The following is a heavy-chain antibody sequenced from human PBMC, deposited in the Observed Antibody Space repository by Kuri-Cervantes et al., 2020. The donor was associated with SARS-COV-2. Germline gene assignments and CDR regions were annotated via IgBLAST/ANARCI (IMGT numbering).Heavy chain of an antibody. V-gene: IGHV3-21*01. J-gene: IGHJ3*02. D-gene: IGHD6-19*01. Sequence: GGSLRLSCAASGFTFSSYSMNWVRQAPGKGLEWVSSISSSSSYIYYADSVKGRFTISRDNAKNSLYLQMNSLRAEDTAVYYCARRIAVAGVDAFDIWGQGTMVTVSS. CDR2: ISSSSSYI. CDR1: GFTFSSYS. CDR3: ARRIAVAGVDAFDI.